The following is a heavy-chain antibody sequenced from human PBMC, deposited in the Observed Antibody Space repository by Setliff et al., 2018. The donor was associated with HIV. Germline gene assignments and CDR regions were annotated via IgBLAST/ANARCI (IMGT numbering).Heavy chain of an antibody. V-gene: IGHV3-30*04. Sequence: PGGSLRLSCAASGFTFSNYAMHWVRQAPGKGLEWVAIISYDGSNKYYADSVKGRFTISRDNSKNTLYLQMNSLRAGDTAVYYCAREGRVNDIFTGGYMDVWGKGTTVTVSS. D-gene: IGHD3-9*01. CDR3: AREGRVNDIFTGGYMDV. CDR2: ISYDGSNK. J-gene: IGHJ6*03. CDR1: GFTFSNYA.